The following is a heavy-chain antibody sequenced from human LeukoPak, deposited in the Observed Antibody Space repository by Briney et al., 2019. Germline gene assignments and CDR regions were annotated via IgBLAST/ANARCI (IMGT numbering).Heavy chain of an antibody. Sequence: GGSLRLSCAASGFTFSSYDMNWVRQAPGKGLEWVSFIRNSSTTKYYADSVKGRFTISRDNAKNSLYLQMNSLRDEDTAVYYCARDRWFGQSLYFDYWGQGTLVTVSS. V-gene: IGHV3-48*02. D-gene: IGHD3-10*01. CDR2: IRNSSTTK. J-gene: IGHJ4*02. CDR1: GFTFSSYD. CDR3: ARDRWFGQSLYFDY.